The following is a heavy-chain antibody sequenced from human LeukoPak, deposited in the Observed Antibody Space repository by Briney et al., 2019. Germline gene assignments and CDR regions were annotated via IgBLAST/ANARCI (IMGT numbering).Heavy chain of an antibody. Sequence: PSETLSLTCTVSGGSISSYYWSWIRQPPGKGLEWIGYIYYSGSTNYNPSLKSRVTISVDTSKNQFSLKLSSVTAADTAVYYCARQVAGTDDAFDIWGQGTMVTVSS. V-gene: IGHV4-59*08. CDR1: GGSISSYY. CDR3: ARQVAGTDDAFDI. CDR2: IYYSGST. J-gene: IGHJ3*02. D-gene: IGHD6-19*01.